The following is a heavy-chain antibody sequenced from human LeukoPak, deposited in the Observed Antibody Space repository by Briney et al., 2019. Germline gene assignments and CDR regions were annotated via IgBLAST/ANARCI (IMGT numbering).Heavy chain of an antibody. CDR2: INHSEST. CDR3: ARSGGVLTGYFIDY. D-gene: IGHD3-9*01. CDR1: GFTFSNAW. Sequence: GSLRLSCAASGFTFSNAWMSWVRQPPGKGLEWIGEINHSESTNYNPSLKSRVTISVDTSKSQFSLRLSSVTAADTAVYYCARSGGVLTGYFIDYWGQGTLVTVSS. V-gene: IGHV4-34*01. J-gene: IGHJ4*02.